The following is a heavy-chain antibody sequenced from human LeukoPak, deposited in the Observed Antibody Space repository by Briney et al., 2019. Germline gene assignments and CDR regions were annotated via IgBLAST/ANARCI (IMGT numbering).Heavy chain of an antibody. CDR3: ARAGRIAAAGTPAPYGMDV. CDR1: GCTFSSYA. CDR2: IIPIFGTA. V-gene: IGHV1-69*13. D-gene: IGHD6-13*01. Sequence: SVKVSCKASGCTFSSYAISWVRQAPGQGLEWMGGIIPIFGTANYAQKFQGRVTITADESTSTAYMELSSLRSEDTAVYYCARAGRIAAAGTPAPYGMDVWGKGTTVTVSS. J-gene: IGHJ6*04.